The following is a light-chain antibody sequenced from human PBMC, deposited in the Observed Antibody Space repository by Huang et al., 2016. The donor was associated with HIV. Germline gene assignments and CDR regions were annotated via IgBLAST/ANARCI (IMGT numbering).Light chain of an antibody. V-gene: IGKV1-39*01. CDR3: QQSYGALSS. J-gene: IGKJ5*01. CDR2: SAS. Sequence: IQMTQSPTSLSASVGDRVFISCRTSQSVGTYLNWYQQKPGKAPKLVISSASTLHRGVPSRFSGGGSGTVFTLTIRGLQFDDFATYFCQQSYGALSSFGPGTRL. CDR1: QSVGTY.